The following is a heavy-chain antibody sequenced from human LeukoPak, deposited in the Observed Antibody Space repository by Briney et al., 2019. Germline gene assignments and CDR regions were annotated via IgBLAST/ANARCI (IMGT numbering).Heavy chain of an antibody. CDR1: GYTLTELS. CDR3: ATEKVGRRGIQLWLYYGMDV. CDR2: FDPEDGET. Sequence: ASVKASCKVSGYTLTELSMHWVRQAPGKGLEWMGGFDPEDGETIYAQKFQGRVTMTEDTSTDTAYMELSSLRSEDTAVYYCATEKVGRRGIQLWLYYGMDVWGQGTTVTVSS. J-gene: IGHJ6*02. D-gene: IGHD5-18*01. V-gene: IGHV1-24*01.